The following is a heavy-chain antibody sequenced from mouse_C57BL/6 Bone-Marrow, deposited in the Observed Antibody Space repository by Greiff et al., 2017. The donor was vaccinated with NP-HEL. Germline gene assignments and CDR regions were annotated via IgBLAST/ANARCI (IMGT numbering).Heavy chain of an antibody. CDR1: GYAFSSSW. J-gene: IGHJ1*03. D-gene: IGHD5-2*01. V-gene: IGHV1-82*01. CDR2: IYPGDGDT. CDR3: AREYSYWYFDV. Sequence: VQLQQSGPELVKPGASVKISCKASGYAFSSSWMNWVKQRPGKGLEWIGRIYPGDGDTNYNGKFKGKATLTADKSSSTAYMQLSSLTSEYSAVYFCAREYSYWYFDVWGTGTTVTVSS.